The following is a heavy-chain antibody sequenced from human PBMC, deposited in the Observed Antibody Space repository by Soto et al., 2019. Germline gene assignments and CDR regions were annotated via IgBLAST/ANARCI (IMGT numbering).Heavy chain of an antibody. D-gene: IGHD3-9*01. CDR2: ISWDGGST. CDR1: GFTFDDYA. V-gene: IGHV3-43D*04. Sequence: GGSLRLSCAASGFTFDDYAMHWVRQAPGKGLEWVSLISWDGGSTYYADSVKGRFTISRDNSKNSLYLQMNSLRAEDTALYYCAKDSRPGLVGSSYGMDVWGQGTTVTVSS. CDR3: AKDSRPGLVGSSYGMDV. J-gene: IGHJ6*02.